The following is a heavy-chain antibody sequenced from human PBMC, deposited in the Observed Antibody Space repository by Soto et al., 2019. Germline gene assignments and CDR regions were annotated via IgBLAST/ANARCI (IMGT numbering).Heavy chain of an antibody. J-gene: IGHJ4*02. CDR3: TTEPGIPSIITDY. CDR1: GFTFSNAW. CDR2: IKSKTDGGTT. Sequence: PGGSLRLSCAASGFTFSNAWMSWVRQAPGKGLEWVGRIKSKTDGGTTDYAAPVKGRFTISRDDSKNTLYLQMNSLKTEDTAVYYCTTEPGIPSIITDYWGQGTLVTVSS. D-gene: IGHD3-10*01. V-gene: IGHV3-15*01.